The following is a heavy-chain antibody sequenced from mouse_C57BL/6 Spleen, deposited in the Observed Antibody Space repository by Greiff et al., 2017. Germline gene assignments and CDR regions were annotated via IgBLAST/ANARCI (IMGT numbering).Heavy chain of an antibody. D-gene: IGHD6-1*01. Sequence: EVMLVESGGGLVQPKGSLKLSCAASGFSFNTYAMNWVRQAPGKGLEWVARIRSKSNNYATYYADSVKDRFTISRDDSESMLYLQMNNLKTEDTAMYYCVRQEALYYAMDYWGQGTSVTVSS. CDR3: VRQEALYYAMDY. J-gene: IGHJ4*01. V-gene: IGHV10-1*01. CDR2: IRSKSNNYAT. CDR1: GFSFNTYA.